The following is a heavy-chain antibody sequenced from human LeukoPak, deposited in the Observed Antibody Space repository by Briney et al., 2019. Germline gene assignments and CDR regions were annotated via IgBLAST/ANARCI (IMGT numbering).Heavy chain of an antibody. J-gene: IGHJ3*02. Sequence: GESLKISCKGSGYSFTNYWIGWVRQMPGKGLEWMGIIYPGDSDLRYSPSFQGQVTISADKSISTAYLQWSCLKASDTAMYYCARRHCGDNACSSKNAFDIWGQGTEVTVSS. CDR2: IYPGDSDL. CDR3: ARRHCGDNACSSKNAFDI. CDR1: GYSFTNYW. V-gene: IGHV5-51*01. D-gene: IGHD2-21*01.